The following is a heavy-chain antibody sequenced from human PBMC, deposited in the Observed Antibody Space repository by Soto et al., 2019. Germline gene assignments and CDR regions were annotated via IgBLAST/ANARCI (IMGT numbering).Heavy chain of an antibody. Sequence: SETLSLTCTVSGGSVSSGSYYWSWIRQPPGKGLERIGYIYYSGSTNYNPSLKSRVTISVDTSKNQFSLKLSSVTAADTAVYYCAREVITFGGVIVIPEVFDYWGQGTLVTVSS. CDR1: GGSVSSGSYY. V-gene: IGHV4-61*01. D-gene: IGHD3-16*02. CDR2: IYYSGST. J-gene: IGHJ4*02. CDR3: AREVITFGGVIVIPEVFDY.